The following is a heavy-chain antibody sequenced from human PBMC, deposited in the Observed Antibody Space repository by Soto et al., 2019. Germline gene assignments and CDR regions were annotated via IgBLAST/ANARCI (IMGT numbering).Heavy chain of an antibody. D-gene: IGHD3-10*01. V-gene: IGHV4-31*03. Sequence: QVQLQESGPGLVKPSQTLSLTCTVSGGSISSGGYYWSWIRQHPGKGLEWIGYIYYSGSTYYNPSLKRRVNISVDTSKNHFSLKLSSVTAADTAVYYCAGREASYGSGFDYWGQGTLVTVSS. CDR2: IYYSGST. J-gene: IGHJ4*02. CDR1: GGSISSGGYY. CDR3: AGREASYGSGFDY.